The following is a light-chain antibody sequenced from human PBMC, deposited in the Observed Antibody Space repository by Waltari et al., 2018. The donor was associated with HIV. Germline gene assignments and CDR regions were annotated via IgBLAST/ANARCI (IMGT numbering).Light chain of an antibody. CDR2: KDN. Sequence: SYELTQPPSVSVSPGQTATITCSGDALPKPFASWYQQKAGQAPLMVIYKDNKRPSGIPDRVSGSMSGATVMLIISGVLPEDDAVYYCESADDSGDHWVFGGGTKLSVL. J-gene: IGLJ3*02. CDR3: ESADDSGDHWV. V-gene: IGLV3-25*03. CDR1: ALPKPF.